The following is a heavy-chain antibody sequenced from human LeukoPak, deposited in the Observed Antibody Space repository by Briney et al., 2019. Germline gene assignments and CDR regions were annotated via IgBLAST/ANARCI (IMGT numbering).Heavy chain of an antibody. Sequence: SETLSLTCTVSGGSISSYYWSWIRQPPGKGLEWIGEIYHSGSTNYNPSLKSRVTISVDKSKNQFSLKLSSVTAADTAVYYCARRVYGDYVFHFDYWGQGTLVTVSS. D-gene: IGHD4-17*01. J-gene: IGHJ4*02. CDR3: ARRVYGDYVFHFDY. CDR1: GGSISSYY. V-gene: IGHV4-59*12. CDR2: IYHSGST.